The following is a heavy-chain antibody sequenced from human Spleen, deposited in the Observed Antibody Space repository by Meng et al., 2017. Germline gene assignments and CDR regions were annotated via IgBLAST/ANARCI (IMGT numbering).Heavy chain of an antibody. CDR2: IYYSGST. CDR1: GGSISSGGYY. V-gene: IGHV4-31*03. CDR3: ARVSCSGYYSCWFDP. J-gene: IGHJ5*02. D-gene: IGHD3-22*01. Sequence: QVPLQQGGAGLLKPPETLSLTCTVSGGSISSGGYYWSWIRQHPGKGLEWIGYIYYSGSTYYNPSLKSRVTISVDTSKNQFSLKLSSVTAADTAVYYCARVSCSGYYSCWFDPWGQGTLVTVPS.